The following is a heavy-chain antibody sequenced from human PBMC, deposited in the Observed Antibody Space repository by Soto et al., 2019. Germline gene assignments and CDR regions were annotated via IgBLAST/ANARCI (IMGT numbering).Heavy chain of an antibody. CDR3: AHTSQGGQWWLFDAFDI. J-gene: IGHJ3*02. Sequence: SGPTLVNPTQTLTLTCTFSVFSLSTIGVGVGWIRQPAGKALGWRSLIYWNDDKRYSPSVKGRLTITKDTSKNQLVLRIPNRDPVNTAKYSCAHTSQGGQWWLFDAFDISGQGTMVTVSS. CDR2: IYWNDDK. CDR1: VFSLSTIGVG. D-gene: IGHD3-22*01. V-gene: IGHV2-5*01.